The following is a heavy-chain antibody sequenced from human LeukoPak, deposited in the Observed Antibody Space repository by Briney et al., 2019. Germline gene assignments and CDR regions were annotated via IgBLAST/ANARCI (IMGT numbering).Heavy chain of an antibody. J-gene: IGHJ4*02. CDR3: VRDLGRFLEYRTH. Sequence: PSETLSLTCTVYGGSFSGYYWSWLRQPPGKGLEWIGEINDRGGTDYNPSLKSRATISVDTSKNQFSLKLTSVTAADTAMYYCVRDLGRFLEYRTHCGQGTLVTVSS. CDR2: INDRGGT. CDR1: GGSFSGYY. V-gene: IGHV4-34*01. D-gene: IGHD3-3*01.